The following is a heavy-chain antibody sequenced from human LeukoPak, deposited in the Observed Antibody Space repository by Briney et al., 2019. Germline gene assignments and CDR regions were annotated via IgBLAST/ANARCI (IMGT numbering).Heavy chain of an antibody. Sequence: ASVKVSCKASGYTFTGYYMHWVRRAPGQGLEWMGWINPNSGGTNYAQKFQGRVTMTRDTSISTAYMELSRLRSDDTAVYYCAREYCSSTSCQGFVDYWGQGTLVTVSS. D-gene: IGHD2-2*01. CDR1: GYTFTGYY. CDR2: INPNSGGT. V-gene: IGHV1-2*02. CDR3: AREYCSSTSCQGFVDY. J-gene: IGHJ4*02.